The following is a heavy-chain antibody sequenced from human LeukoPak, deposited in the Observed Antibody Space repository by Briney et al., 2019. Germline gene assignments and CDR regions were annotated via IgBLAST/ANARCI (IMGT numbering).Heavy chain of an antibody. Sequence: ASVKVSCKTSGHTFTNYEITWVRQAPGQRPEWMGWISPSNGDTTYTQTLQGRVTMTTDTSTSTAYMEPRSLRSDDTAVYYCARDNYYDSSGYYSYWGQGTLVTVSS. CDR2: ISPSNGDT. CDR3: ARDNYYDSSGYYSY. D-gene: IGHD3-22*01. V-gene: IGHV1-18*04. CDR1: GHTFTNYE. J-gene: IGHJ4*02.